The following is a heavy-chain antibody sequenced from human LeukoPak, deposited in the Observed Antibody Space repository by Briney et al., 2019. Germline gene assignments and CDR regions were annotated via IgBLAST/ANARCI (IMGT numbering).Heavy chain of an antibody. CDR3: ARGARALMNTLDY. D-gene: IGHD3-16*01. CDR1: GFTFSSYS. V-gene: IGHV3-48*04. J-gene: IGHJ4*02. CDR2: ISSYSSTI. Sequence: GGSLRLSCAASGFTFSSYSMNWVRQAPGKGLEWVSYISSYSSTIYYADSVKGRFTISRDNTKNSVDLQMISLTAEDTAVYYCARGARALMNTLDYWGQGTLVTVSS.